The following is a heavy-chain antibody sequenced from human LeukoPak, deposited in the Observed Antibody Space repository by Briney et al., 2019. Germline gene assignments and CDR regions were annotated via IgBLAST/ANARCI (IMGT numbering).Heavy chain of an antibody. CDR3: ARGPTGYGGNPY. J-gene: IGHJ4*02. CDR1: GGSFSGYY. Sequence: NTSETLSLTCAVYGGSFSGYYWSWIRQPPGKGLEWIGEINHSGSTNYNPSLKSRVTISVDTSKNQFSLKLSSVTAADTAVYYCARGPTGYGGNPYWGQGTLVTVSS. CDR2: INHSGST. V-gene: IGHV4-34*01. D-gene: IGHD4-23*01.